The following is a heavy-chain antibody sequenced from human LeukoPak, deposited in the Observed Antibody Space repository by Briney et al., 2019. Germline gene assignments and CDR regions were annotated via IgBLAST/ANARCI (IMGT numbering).Heavy chain of an antibody. J-gene: IGHJ5*02. D-gene: IGHD3-10*01. Sequence: ASVKVSCKASGYTFTSYYMHWVRQAPGQGLEWVGWISAYNGNTNYEQKLQGRVTMTTDTSTSTAYVELRSLRSDDTAVYSCARDPYYYGSGSYSPHWFDPWGQGTLVTVSS. CDR1: GYTFTSYY. CDR3: ARDPYYYGSGSYSPHWFDP. V-gene: IGHV1-18*04. CDR2: ISAYNGNT.